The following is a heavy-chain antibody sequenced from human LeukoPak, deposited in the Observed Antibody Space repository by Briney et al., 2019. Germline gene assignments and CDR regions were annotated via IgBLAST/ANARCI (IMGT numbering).Heavy chain of an antibody. CDR2: INPSGGST. V-gene: IGHV1-46*01. J-gene: IGHJ4*02. CDR1: GYTFTSYY. Sequence: GASVKVSCKASGYTFTSYYMHWVRQAPGQGLEWMGIINPSGGSTSYAQKFQGRVTMTRDMSTSTVYMELSSLRSEDTAVYYCARGQWDIVLMVYAIGYWGQGTLVTVSS. CDR3: ARGQWDIVLMVYAIGY. D-gene: IGHD2-8*01.